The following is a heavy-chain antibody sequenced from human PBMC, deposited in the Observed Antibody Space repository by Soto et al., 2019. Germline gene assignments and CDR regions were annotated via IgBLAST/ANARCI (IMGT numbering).Heavy chain of an antibody. CDR2: IYNSETT. CDR3: ARLGLYYYGSGTYYPGYFDY. Sequence: PAETLSLTCTVSGGSISSYYWSWIRQPPGKGLEWIGFIYNSETTAYNPSLKSRVTISVDTSKTLFSLTLSSVTAADTAVYYCARLGLYYYGSGTYYPGYFDYWGQGTLVTVSS. J-gene: IGHJ4*02. CDR1: GGSISSYY. V-gene: IGHV4-59*08. D-gene: IGHD3-10*01.